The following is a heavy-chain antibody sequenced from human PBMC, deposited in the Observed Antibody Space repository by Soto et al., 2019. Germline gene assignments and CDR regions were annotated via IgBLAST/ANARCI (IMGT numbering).Heavy chain of an antibody. D-gene: IGHD3-10*01. J-gene: IGHJ6*03. V-gene: IGHV1-18*01. CDR1: GYTFTSYG. Sequence: QVQLVQSGAEVKKPGASVKVSCKASGYTFTSYGISWVRQAPGQGLEWMGWISAYNGNTNYAQKLQGRVTMTTDTSTSTAYMELRSLRSDDPAVYYSARTMVRGAIMPMYYYYYMDVWGKGTTVTVSS. CDR2: ISAYNGNT. CDR3: ARTMVRGAIMPMYYYYYMDV.